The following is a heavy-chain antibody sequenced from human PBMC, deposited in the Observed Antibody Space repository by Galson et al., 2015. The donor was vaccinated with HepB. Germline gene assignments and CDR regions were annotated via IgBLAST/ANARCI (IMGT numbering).Heavy chain of an antibody. CDR1: GYTFSSYS. Sequence: QSGAEVKKPGESLKISCKASGYTFSSYSITWVRQAPGQGLEWMGWISTYTRNTNYARHLQGRVTMTTDTSTSTAYMELRSLRSDDTAVYYCARGALVVVVDGTLNNWFDHWGQGTLVTVSS. CDR2: ISTYTRNT. J-gene: IGHJ5*02. CDR3: ARGALVVVVDGTLNNWFDH. V-gene: IGHV1-18*01. D-gene: IGHD2-15*01.